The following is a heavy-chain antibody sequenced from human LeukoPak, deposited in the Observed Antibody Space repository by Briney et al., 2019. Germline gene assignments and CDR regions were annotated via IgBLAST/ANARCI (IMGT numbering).Heavy chain of an antibody. CDR3: ARGKQQLHWFDP. J-gene: IGHJ5*02. CDR2: INHSGST. Sequence: SETLSLTCAVYGGSFSDYYWSWIRQPPGKGLEWIGEINHSGSTNYNPSLKSRVTISVDTSKNQFPLKLSSVTAADTAVYYCARGKQQLHWFDPWGQGTLVTV. CDR1: GGSFSDYY. V-gene: IGHV4-34*01. D-gene: IGHD6-13*01.